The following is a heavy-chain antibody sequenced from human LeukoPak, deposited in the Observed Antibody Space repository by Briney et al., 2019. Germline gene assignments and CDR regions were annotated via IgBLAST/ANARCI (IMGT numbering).Heavy chain of an antibody. CDR2: IGTYKGKT. CDR1: GYTFTTYD. CDR3: ARGGGGSGYLDY. V-gene: IGHV1-18*01. J-gene: IGHJ4*02. Sequence: ASVRVSCKASGYTFTTYDITWVRQAPGQGLEWMGRIGTYKGKTYYAQKLQGRVTMNTDTSTSTAYMDLRSLRSDDTALYYCARGGGGSGYLDYWGQGTLVTVSS. D-gene: IGHD3-22*01.